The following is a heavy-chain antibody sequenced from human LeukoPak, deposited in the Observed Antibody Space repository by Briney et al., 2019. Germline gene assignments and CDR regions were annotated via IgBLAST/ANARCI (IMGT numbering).Heavy chain of an antibody. V-gene: IGHV4-34*01. D-gene: IGHD5-18*01. CDR1: GGSISYYY. CDR2: INHSGST. J-gene: IGHJ4*02. Sequence: SETPSLTCTVSGGSISYYYWSWIRQPPGKGLEWIGEINHSGSTNYNPSLKSRVTISVDTSKNRFSLKLSSVTAADTAVYYCARAPGYSYGFPNDYWGQGTLVTVSS. CDR3: ARAPGYSYGFPNDY.